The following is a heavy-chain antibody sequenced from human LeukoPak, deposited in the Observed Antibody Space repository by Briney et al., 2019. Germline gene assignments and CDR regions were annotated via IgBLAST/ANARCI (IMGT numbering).Heavy chain of an antibody. CDR2: INTNTGNP. V-gene: IGHV7-4-1*02. CDR3: ARESGYYYDSSGPDPGGY. CDR1: GYTFTSYA. J-gene: IGHJ4*02. Sequence: ASVKVSCKASGYTFTSYAMNWVRQAPGQGLEWMGWINTNTGNPTYAQGFTGRFVFSLDTSVSTAYLQISSLKAEDTAVYYCARESGYYYDSSGPDPGGYWGQGALVTVSS. D-gene: IGHD3-22*01.